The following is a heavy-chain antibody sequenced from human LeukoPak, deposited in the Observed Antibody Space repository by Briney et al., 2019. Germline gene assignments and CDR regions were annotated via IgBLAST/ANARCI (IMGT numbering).Heavy chain of an antibody. CDR3: ARAYYGSGSYPFGDDAFDI. J-gene: IGHJ3*02. Sequence: SVKVSCKASGGTFSSYATSWVRQAPGQGLEWMGRIIPILGIANYAQKFQGRVTITADKSTSTAYMELSSLRSEDTAVYYCARAYYGSGSYPFGDDAFDIWGQGTMVTVSS. CDR2: IIPILGIA. D-gene: IGHD3-10*01. CDR1: GGTFSSYA. V-gene: IGHV1-69*04.